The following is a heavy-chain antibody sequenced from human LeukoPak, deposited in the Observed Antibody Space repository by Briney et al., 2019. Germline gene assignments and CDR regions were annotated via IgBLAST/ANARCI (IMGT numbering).Heavy chain of an antibody. CDR3: AKVVWYSSWDYFDY. J-gene: IGHJ4*02. D-gene: IGHD6-13*01. V-gene: IGHV3-23*01. CDR2: ISGSGGNT. CDR1: GFTFSSYA. Sequence: SGGSLRLSCAASGFTFSSYAMSWVRQAPGKGLEWVSAISGSGGNTYYADSVKGRFTISRDNSKNTLYLQMNSLRAEDTAVYYCAKVVWYSSWDYFDYWGQGTLVTVSS.